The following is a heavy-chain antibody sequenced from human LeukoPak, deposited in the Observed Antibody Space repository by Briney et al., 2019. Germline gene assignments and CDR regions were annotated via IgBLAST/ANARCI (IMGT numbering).Heavy chain of an antibody. CDR1: GFTFSSYE. CDR2: ISSSGSTI. D-gene: IGHD3-16*02. J-gene: IGHJ4*02. Sequence: PGGSLRLSCAASGFTFSSYEMSWVRQAPGKGLEGVSYISSSGSTIYYADSVKGRFTISRDNAKNSLYLQMNSLRAEDTAVYYCARVASIASLLDYWGQGTLVTVSS. CDR3: ARVASIASLLDY. V-gene: IGHV3-48*03.